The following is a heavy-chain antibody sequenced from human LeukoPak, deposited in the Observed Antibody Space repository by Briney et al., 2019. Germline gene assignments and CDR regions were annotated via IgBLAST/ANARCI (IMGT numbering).Heavy chain of an antibody. CDR3: ARGAHYYDSPRGDFDI. D-gene: IGHD3-22*01. J-gene: IGHJ3*02. V-gene: IGHV1-8*01. CDR2: MNPNSGNT. Sequence: ASVKVSCKASGYTFTSYDVNWVRQATGQGLEWMGWMNPNSGNTGYAQKFQGRVTVTRNTSISTTYMELSSLRSEDTAVYYCARGAHYYDSPRGDFDIWGQGTMVTVSS. CDR1: GYTFTSYD.